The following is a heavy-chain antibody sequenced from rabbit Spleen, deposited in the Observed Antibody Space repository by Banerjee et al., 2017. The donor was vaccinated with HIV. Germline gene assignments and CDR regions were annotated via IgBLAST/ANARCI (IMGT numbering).Heavy chain of an antibody. D-gene: IGHD1-1*01. V-gene: IGHV1S45*01. Sequence: QEQLEESGGGLVKPKGSLTLTCKASGFSFGDRDVMCWVRQAPGKGLEWIACIDAGSSGFTYFATWAKGRFAISKTSSTTVTLQMTRLTAADTATYFCARDTSSSFSSYGMDLWGPGTLVTVS. J-gene: IGHJ6*01. CDR3: ARDTSSSFSSYGMDL. CDR1: GFSFGDRDV. CDR2: IDAGSSGFT.